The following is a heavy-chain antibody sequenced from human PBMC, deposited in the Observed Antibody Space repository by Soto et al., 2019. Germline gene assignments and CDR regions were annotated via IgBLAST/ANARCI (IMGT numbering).Heavy chain of an antibody. CDR1: GDSVSSNSAA. Sequence: SQTLSLTCAISGDSVSSNSAAWNWIRQSPSRGLEWLGRTYYRSKWYNDYAVSVKSRITINPDTSKNQFSLQLNSVTPEDTAVYYCARDARDFWGKARLLAFDIWGQGTMVTVSS. V-gene: IGHV6-1*01. CDR2: TYYRSKWYN. J-gene: IGHJ3*02. CDR3: ARDARDFWGKARLLAFDI. D-gene: IGHD3-3*01.